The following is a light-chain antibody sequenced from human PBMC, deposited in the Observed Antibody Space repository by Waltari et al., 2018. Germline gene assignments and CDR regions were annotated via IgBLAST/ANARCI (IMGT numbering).Light chain of an antibody. V-gene: IGLV1-51*01. CDR2: NNN. Sequence: QSVLTQPPSVSAAPGQTVTISCSGRSSNIGSNYVSWYQHLPRTAPKVFIYNNNERPSGIPDRFSGSTSGTSATLVITGLQTGDEADYYCATWDTSLGDLWVFGGGTRLTVL. J-gene: IGLJ3*02. CDR1: SSNIGSNY. CDR3: ATWDTSLGDLWV.